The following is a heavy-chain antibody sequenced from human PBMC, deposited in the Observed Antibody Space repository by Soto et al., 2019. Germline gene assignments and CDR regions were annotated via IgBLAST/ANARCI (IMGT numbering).Heavy chain of an antibody. D-gene: IGHD6-13*01. CDR2: ISAYNGNT. V-gene: IGHV1-18*04. Sequence: ASVKVSCKASGYTFTSYGISWVRQAPGQGLEWMGWISAYNGNTNYAQKLQGRVTMTTDTSTSTAYMELRSLRSDDTAVYYCARDLADSSSWYWTYYYGMDVWGQGHTVTVSS. CDR3: ARDLADSSSWYWTYYYGMDV. J-gene: IGHJ6*02. CDR1: GYTFTSYG.